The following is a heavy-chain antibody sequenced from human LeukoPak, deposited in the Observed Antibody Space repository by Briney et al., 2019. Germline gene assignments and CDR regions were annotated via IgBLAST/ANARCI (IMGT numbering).Heavy chain of an antibody. CDR3: ARDSGTTGEVKFDP. D-gene: IGHD3-10*01. J-gene: IGHJ5*02. CDR1: GYSISTDHY. V-gene: IGHV4-38-2*02. Sequence: SETLSLTCTVSGYSISTDHYWGWVRQPPGKGLEWIGSISDSGSAYYNPSLKSRVVISVDPSKNQFSLKLRSVTAADTAVYYCARDSGTTGEVKFDPWGQGTLVTVSS. CDR2: ISDSGSA.